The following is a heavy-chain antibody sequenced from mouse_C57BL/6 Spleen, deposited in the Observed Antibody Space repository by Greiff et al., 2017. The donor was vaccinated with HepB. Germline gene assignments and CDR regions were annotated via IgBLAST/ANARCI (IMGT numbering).Heavy chain of an antibody. CDR3: ARQSGNYLFDY. D-gene: IGHD2-1*01. CDR1: GFTFSDYY. CDR2: ISNGGGST. V-gene: IGHV5-12*01. J-gene: IGHJ2*01. Sequence: EVQVVESGGGLVQPGGSLKLSCAASGFTFSDYYMYWVRQTPEKRLEWVAYISNGGGSTYYPDTVKGRFTISRDNAKNTLYLQMSRLKSEDTAMYYCARQSGNYLFDYWGQGTTLTVSS.